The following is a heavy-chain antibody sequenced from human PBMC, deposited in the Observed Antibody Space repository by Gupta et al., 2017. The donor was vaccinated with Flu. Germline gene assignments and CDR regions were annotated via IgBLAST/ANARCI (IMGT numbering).Heavy chain of an antibody. CDR1: GFSLSNARMG. J-gene: IGHJ4*02. Sequence: QVTLKQSGPVLVKPTETLTLTCTVSGFSLSNARMGVSWIRQPPGKALEWLAHIFSNDEKSYSTSLKSRLTISKDTSKSQVVLTMTNMDPVDTATYYCARSWGNRYYFDYWGQGTLVTVSS. D-gene: IGHD7-27*01. V-gene: IGHV2-26*01. CDR2: IFSNDEK. CDR3: ARSWGNRYYFDY.